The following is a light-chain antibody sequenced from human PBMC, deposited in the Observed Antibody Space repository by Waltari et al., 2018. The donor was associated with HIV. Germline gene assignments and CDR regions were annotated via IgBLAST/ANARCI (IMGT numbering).Light chain of an antibody. CDR1: QGISKH. V-gene: IGKV1-27*01. Sequence: DIQMTQSPSSLSASVGDSVTITCRASQGISKHLAWYQHKPGKVPKLLIYAASTLQSGVPSRFSGSGSGTDFTLTISSLQPEDVASYYCQEYDTAPWTFGQGTRVEIK. CDR3: QEYDTAPWT. CDR2: AAS. J-gene: IGKJ1*01.